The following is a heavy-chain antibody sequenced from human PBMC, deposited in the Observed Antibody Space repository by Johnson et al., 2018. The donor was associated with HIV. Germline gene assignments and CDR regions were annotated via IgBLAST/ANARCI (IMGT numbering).Heavy chain of an antibody. J-gene: IGHJ3*02. CDR3: VVVVVAANAFDI. Sequence: VQLVESGGGLVQPGRSLRLSCAASGFTFDDYAMHWVRQAPGKGLEWVSGISWNSGSIGYADSVKGRFTISRDNAKNSLYLQMNSLRAEDTALYYCVVVVVAANAFDIWGQGTMVTVSS. V-gene: IGHV3-9*01. D-gene: IGHD2-15*01. CDR1: GFTFDDYA. CDR2: ISWNSGSI.